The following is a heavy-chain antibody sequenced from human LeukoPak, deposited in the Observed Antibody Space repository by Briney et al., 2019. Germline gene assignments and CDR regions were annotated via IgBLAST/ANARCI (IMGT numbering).Heavy chain of an antibody. J-gene: IGHJ5*02. D-gene: IGHD4-11*01. CDR2: ISAYNGNT. CDR1: GYAFTSYG. Sequence: ASVKVSCKASGYAFTSYGISWVRQAPRQGLEWMGWISAYNGNTNYAQKLQGRVTMTTDTSTSTAYMELRSLRSDDTAVYYCARGSNDYRLHWFDPWGQGTLVTVSS. V-gene: IGHV1-18*01. CDR3: ARGSNDYRLHWFDP.